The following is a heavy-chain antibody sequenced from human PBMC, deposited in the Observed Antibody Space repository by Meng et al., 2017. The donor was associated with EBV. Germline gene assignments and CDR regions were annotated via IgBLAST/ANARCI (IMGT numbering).Heavy chain of an antibody. Sequence: QLWHSRVEVKRPRALRKVPCMSLGHTTTGYYMHWVRQAPGQGLEWMGRINPNSVGTNYAQKFQGRVTMTRDTSISTAYMELSRLRSDDTAVYYCARVGIAVAGTGDYWGQGTLVTVSS. D-gene: IGHD6-19*01. J-gene: IGHJ4*02. CDR3: ARVGIAVAGTGDY. CDR1: GHTTTGYY. V-gene: IGHV1-2*06. CDR2: INPNSVGT.